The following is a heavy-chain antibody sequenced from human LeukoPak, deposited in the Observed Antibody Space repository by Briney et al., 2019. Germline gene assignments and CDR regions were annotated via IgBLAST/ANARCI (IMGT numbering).Heavy chain of an antibody. Sequence: SETLSLTCTVSGVSISSSNSYWGWIRQPPGKGLEWIGSIYYSGNTYYNASLKSQVSISIDTSKNQFSLNLNSVTAADTAVYYCARGTGSLFYWGHGILVTVSS. J-gene: IGHJ4*01. D-gene: IGHD1-1*01. CDR1: GVSISSSNSY. CDR3: ARGTGSLFY. CDR2: IYYSGNT. V-gene: IGHV4-39*01.